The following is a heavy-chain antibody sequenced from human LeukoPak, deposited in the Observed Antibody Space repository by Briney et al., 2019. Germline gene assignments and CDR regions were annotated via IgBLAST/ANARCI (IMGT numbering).Heavy chain of an antibody. D-gene: IGHD3-16*01. V-gene: IGHV1-18*04. J-gene: IGHJ3*02. Sequence: ASVTVSCKASGYTFTSYGISWVRQAPGQGLKWMGWISAYNGNTNYAQKLQGRVTMTTDTFTSTAYMELRSLRSDDTAVYYCARGRGDYEGLEAFDIWGQGTMVTVSS. CDR3: ARGRGDYEGLEAFDI. CDR1: GYTFTSYG. CDR2: ISAYNGNT.